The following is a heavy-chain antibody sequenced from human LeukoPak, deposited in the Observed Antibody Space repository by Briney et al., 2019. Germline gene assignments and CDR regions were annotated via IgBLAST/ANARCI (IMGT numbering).Heavy chain of an antibody. CDR1: GFTFSSYG. V-gene: IGHV3-33*01. D-gene: IGHD3-9*01. Sequence: GGSLRLSCAASGFTFSSYGMHWVRQAPGKGLEWVAVIWYDGSNKYYADSVKGRFAISRDNSKNTLYLQMNSLRAEDTAVYYCATGWGELRYFDWFYDYWGQGTLVTVSS. J-gene: IGHJ4*02. CDR3: ATGWGELRYFDWFYDY. CDR2: IWYDGSNK.